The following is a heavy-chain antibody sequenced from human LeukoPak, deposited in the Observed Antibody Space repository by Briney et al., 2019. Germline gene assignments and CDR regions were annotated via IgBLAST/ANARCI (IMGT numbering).Heavy chain of an antibody. Sequence: ASLKVSCKASGYTFTNYAMHWVRQAPGQRLEWMGWINAANGNTKYSQEFQGRVTITRDTSASTAYMELSSLRSEDMAVYYCARVSGYSYGDFDYWGQGTLVTVSS. CDR2: INAANGNT. D-gene: IGHD5-18*01. CDR1: GYTFTNYA. CDR3: ARVSGYSYGDFDY. V-gene: IGHV1-3*03. J-gene: IGHJ4*02.